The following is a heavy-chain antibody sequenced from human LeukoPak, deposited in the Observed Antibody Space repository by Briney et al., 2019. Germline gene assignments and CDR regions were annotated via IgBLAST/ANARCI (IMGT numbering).Heavy chain of an antibody. CDR2: IIPIFGTA. Sequence: GASVKVSCKASGGTFSSYAISWVRQAPGQGLEWMGGIIPIFGTANYAQKFQGRVTITADESTSTAYMELSSLRSEDTAVYYCARALGYCSSTSCYRHQDNYYYYYYMDVWGKGTTVTVSS. CDR3: ARALGYCSSTSCYRHQDNYYYYYYMDV. CDR1: GGTFSSYA. D-gene: IGHD2-2*01. V-gene: IGHV1-69*13. J-gene: IGHJ6*03.